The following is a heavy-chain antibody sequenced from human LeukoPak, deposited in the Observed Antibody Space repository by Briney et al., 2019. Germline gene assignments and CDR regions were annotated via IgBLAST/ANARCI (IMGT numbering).Heavy chain of an antibody. J-gene: IGHJ4*02. CDR2: ISGSGGST. V-gene: IGHV3-23*01. Sequence: GGSLRLSCAASGFTFSSYAMSWVRQAPGKGLEWVSAISGSGGSTYYADSVKGRFTISRDNSKNTLYLQMNSLRAEDTAVYYCAKVISKGYGSGSYYSPLFYFDYWGQGTLVTVSS. CDR3: AKVISKGYGSGSYYSPLFYFDY. D-gene: IGHD3-10*01. CDR1: GFTFSSYA.